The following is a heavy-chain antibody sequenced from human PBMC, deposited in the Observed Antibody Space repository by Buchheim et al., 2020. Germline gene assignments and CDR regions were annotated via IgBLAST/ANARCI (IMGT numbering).Heavy chain of an antibody. Sequence: QLQLQESGPGLVKPSETLSLTCTVSGGSISSNRYYWGWIRQPPGKGLEWIGNIYYSGITYYNPSLKSRVTISIDTSKNQFSQKLRSVTASDMAVYYCSRAVTAKYYGMDVWGQGTT. CDR3: SRAVTAKYYGMDV. CDR2: IYYSGIT. J-gene: IGHJ6*02. CDR1: GGSISSNRYY. D-gene: IGHD4-11*01. V-gene: IGHV4-39*07.